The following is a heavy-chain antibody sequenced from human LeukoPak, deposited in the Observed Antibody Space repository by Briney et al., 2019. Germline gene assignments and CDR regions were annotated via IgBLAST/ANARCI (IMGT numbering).Heavy chain of an antibody. CDR1: GFTFSSYA. J-gene: IGHJ6*03. Sequence: GRSLRLSCAASGFTFSSYAMSWVRQAPGKGLEWVSGISGSGGSTYYADSVKGRVTITRDNSKNTLYLQMNSLRAEDTDVYYCAKAAYCTNGVCYYYYCMDVWGKGTTVTVSS. V-gene: IGHV3-23*01. CDR3: AKAAYCTNGVCYYYYCMDV. D-gene: IGHD2-8*01. CDR2: ISGSGGST.